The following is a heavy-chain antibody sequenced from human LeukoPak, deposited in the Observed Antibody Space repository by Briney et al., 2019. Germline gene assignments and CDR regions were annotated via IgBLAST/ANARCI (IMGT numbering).Heavy chain of an antibody. CDR2: ISSSSSYI. CDR1: GFTFSSYR. CDR3: AREEMANFDY. D-gene: IGHD5-12*01. V-gene: IGHV3-21*01. J-gene: IGHJ4*02. Sequence: PGGSLRLSCAASGFTFSSYRMNWVRQAPGKGLEWVSSISSSSSYIYYADSVKGRFTISRDNAKNTLYLQMNSLRAEDTAVYYCAREEMANFDYWGQGTLVTVSS.